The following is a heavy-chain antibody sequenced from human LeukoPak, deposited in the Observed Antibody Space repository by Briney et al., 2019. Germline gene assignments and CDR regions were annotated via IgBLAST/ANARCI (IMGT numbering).Heavy chain of an antibody. D-gene: IGHD3-10*01. CDR2: ITDSGNNT. J-gene: IGHJ6*02. V-gene: IGHV3-23*01. CDR3: AKGLDYHGSGSYRDYYYYYGTDA. Sequence: PGGSLRLSCAASGFTFSDYAMSWVRQAPGKGLEWVSVITDSGNNTYYTGSVKGRFTISRDNSRNTLYLQINSLRAEDTAVYYCAKGLDYHGSGSYRDYYYYYGTDAWGHGTTVTVSS. CDR1: GFTFSDYA.